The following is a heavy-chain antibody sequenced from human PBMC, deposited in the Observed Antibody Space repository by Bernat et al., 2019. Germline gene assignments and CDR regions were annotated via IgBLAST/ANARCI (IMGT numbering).Heavy chain of an antibody. CDR1: GFTFSGSA. CDR3: TRPRDYGDYVYDY. J-gene: IGHJ4*02. CDR2: IRSKANSYAT. Sequence: VQLVESGGGLVQPGGSLKLSCAASGFTFSGSAMHWVRQTSGKGLEWVGRIRSKANSYATAYAASVKGRFTISRDDSKNTAYLQMDSLKTEDTAVYYCTRPRDYGDYVYDYWGQGTLVTVSS. D-gene: IGHD4-17*01. V-gene: IGHV3-73*01.